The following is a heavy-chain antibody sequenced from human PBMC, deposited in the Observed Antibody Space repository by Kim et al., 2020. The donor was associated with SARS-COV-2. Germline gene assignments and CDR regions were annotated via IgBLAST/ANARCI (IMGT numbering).Heavy chain of an antibody. CDR2: INTNTGNP. D-gene: IGHD3-16*02. CDR1: GYTFTSYA. CDR3: ASLRLGELSLGLYNWFDP. Sequence: ASVKVSCKASGYTFTSYAMNWVRQAPGQGLEWMGWINTNTGNPTYAQGFTGRFVFSLDTSVSTAYLQISSLKAGDTAVYYCASLRLGELSLGLYNWFDPWGQXXLVTVSS. V-gene: IGHV7-4-1*02. J-gene: IGHJ5*02.